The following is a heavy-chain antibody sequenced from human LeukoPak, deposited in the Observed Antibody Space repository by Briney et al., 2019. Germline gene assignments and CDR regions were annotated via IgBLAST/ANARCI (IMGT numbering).Heavy chain of an antibody. Sequence: GASVKVSCKASGYTFTGYYMHWVRQAPGQGLEWMGRINPNSGGTNYAQKFQGRVTMTRDTSISTAYMELSRLRSDDTAVYYCARDPYGFDYGDYNDYWGQGTLVTVSS. D-gene: IGHD4-17*01. CDR1: GYTFTGYY. V-gene: IGHV1-2*06. CDR2: INPNSGGT. CDR3: ARDPYGFDYGDYNDY. J-gene: IGHJ4*02.